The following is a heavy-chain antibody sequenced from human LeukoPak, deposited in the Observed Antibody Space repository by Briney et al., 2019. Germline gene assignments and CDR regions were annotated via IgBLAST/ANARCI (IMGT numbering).Heavy chain of an antibody. D-gene: IGHD3-22*01. CDR2: ISWDGGST. V-gene: IGHV3-43*01. Sequence: GGSLRLSCAASGFTFDDYTMHWVRQAPGKGLEWVSLISWDGGSTYYADSVKGRFTISRDNSKNSLYLQMNSLRTEDTALYYCAKPRTGDSSGFDYWGQGTLVTVSS. CDR3: AKPRTGDSSGFDY. CDR1: GFTFDDYT. J-gene: IGHJ4*02.